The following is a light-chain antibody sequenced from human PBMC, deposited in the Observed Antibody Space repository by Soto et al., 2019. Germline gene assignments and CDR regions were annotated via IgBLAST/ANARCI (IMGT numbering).Light chain of an antibody. CDR3: AALDDSLSGHV. Sequence: QSVLTQPPSAAGTPGQWVTISCSGSNSNIGSNSVNWYQQLPGTAPKLLIYSTNQRPSAVPDRFSGSKSGTSASLAIIGLQSSDEADYYCAALDDSLSGHVFVTGTKLTVL. CDR2: STN. J-gene: IGLJ1*01. CDR1: NSNIGSNS. V-gene: IGLV1-44*01.